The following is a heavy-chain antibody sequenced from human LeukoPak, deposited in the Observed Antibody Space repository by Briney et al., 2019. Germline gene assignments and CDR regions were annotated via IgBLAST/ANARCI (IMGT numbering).Heavy chain of an antibody. J-gene: IGHJ4*02. D-gene: IGHD1-26*01. V-gene: IGHV1-69*01. CDR2: IIPIFGTA. CDR1: GGTFSSYA. Sequence: SVKVSCKASGGTFSSYAISWVRQAPGQGLEWMGGIIPIFGTANYAQNFQGRVTITADESTSTAYMEMSSLRSEDTAVYYCARRNLQATLFDYWGQGTLVTVSS. CDR3: ARRNLQATLFDY.